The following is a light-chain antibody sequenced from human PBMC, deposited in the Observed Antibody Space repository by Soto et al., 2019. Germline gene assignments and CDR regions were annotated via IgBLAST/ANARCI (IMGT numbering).Light chain of an antibody. CDR1: RTVESY. CDR2: DAS. Sequence: DIVLTQYPATLSLSPGDRPTLSCRASRTVESYLAWYQQKPGQAHRLLIFDASKRATGIPPRFIGSGSGTDFTLTIISLEPEDIAIYYCHQRSKWPQTFGQGTKVEMK. V-gene: IGKV3-11*01. CDR3: HQRSKWPQT. J-gene: IGKJ1*01.